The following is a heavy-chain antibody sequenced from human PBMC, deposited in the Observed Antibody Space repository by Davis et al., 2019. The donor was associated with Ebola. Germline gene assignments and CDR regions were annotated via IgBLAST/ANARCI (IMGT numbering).Heavy chain of an antibody. J-gene: IGHJ4*02. CDR2: ISSSSNYI. CDR1: GFTFSSYS. CDR3: ARGDGYNFWDY. Sequence: GESLKISCVASGFTFSSYSMNWVRQAPGKGLEWVSSISSSSNYIYYADSVKGRFTISRDISKNTLSLQMNSLRAEDTAVYYCARGDGYNFWDYWGQGTLVTVSS. D-gene: IGHD5-24*01. V-gene: IGHV3-21*04.